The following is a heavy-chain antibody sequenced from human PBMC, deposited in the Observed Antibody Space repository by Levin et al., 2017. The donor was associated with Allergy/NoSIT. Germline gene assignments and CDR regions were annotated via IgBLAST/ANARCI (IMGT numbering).Heavy chain of an antibody. J-gene: IGHJ6*02. CDR1: GGTFSSYA. CDR3: ARGVEMATINHHYYYDYGMDV. CDR2: IIPIFGTA. Sequence: SVKVSCKASGGTFSSYAISWVRQAPGQGLEWMGGIIPIFGTANYAQKFQGRVTITADESTSTAYMELSSLRSEDTAVYYCARGVEMATINHHYYYDYGMDVWGQGTTVTVSS. D-gene: IGHD5-24*01. V-gene: IGHV1-69*13.